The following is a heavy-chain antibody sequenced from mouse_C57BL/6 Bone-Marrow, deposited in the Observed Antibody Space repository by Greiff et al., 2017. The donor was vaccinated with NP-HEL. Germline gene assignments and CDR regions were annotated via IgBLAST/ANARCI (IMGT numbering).Heavy chain of an antibody. V-gene: IGHV1-26*01. CDR1: GYTFTDYY. CDR2: INPNNGGT. CDR3: AISPSYYYGSTWFAY. D-gene: IGHD1-1*01. Sequence: VQLQQSGPELVKPGATVKISCKASGYTFTDYYMNWVKQSHGKSLEWIGDINPNNGGTSYNQKLKGKATLTVDKSSSTAYMELRSLTSEDSAVYYCAISPSYYYGSTWFAYWGQGTLVTVSA. J-gene: IGHJ3*01.